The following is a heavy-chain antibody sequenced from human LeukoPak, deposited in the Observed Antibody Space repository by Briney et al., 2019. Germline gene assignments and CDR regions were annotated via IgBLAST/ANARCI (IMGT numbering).Heavy chain of an antibody. D-gene: IGHD3-10*01. CDR3: ARALRGVSTLDY. CDR2: IYYSGST. CDR1: GGSISSYY. Sequence: SETLSLTCTVSGGSISSYYWSWIRQPPGKGLEWIGYIYYSGSTNYNPSLKSRVTISVDTSKNQFSLKLSSVTAADTAVYYCARALRGVSTLDYWGQGTLVTVSS. J-gene: IGHJ4*02. V-gene: IGHV4-59*01.